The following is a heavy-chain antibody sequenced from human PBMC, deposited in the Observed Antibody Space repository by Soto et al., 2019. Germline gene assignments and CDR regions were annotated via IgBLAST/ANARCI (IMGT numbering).Heavy chain of an antibody. CDR1: GGTFSSYA. Sequence: QVQLVQSGAEVKKPGSSVKVSCKASGGTFSSYAISWVRQAPGHGLEWMGGIIPIFGTANYAQKFQGRVTITADESTSTAYMELSSLRSEDTAVYYCARDGGWVDIVATTLGNWFDPWGQGTLVTVSS. J-gene: IGHJ5*02. V-gene: IGHV1-69*01. D-gene: IGHD5-12*01. CDR2: IIPIFGTA. CDR3: ARDGGWVDIVATTLGNWFDP.